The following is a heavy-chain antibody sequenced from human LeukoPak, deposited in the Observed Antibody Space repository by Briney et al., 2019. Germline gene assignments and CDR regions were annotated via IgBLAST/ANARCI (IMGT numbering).Heavy chain of an antibody. V-gene: IGHV3-30*02. CDR3: AKDTTYYYDSSGYSAPGY. Sequence: GGSLRLSCAASGFTFSSYGMHWVRQAPGKGLEWVAFIRYDGSNKYYADSVKGRFTISRDNSKNTLYLQMNSLRAEDTAVYYCAKDTTYYYDSSGYSAPGYWGQGTLVTVSS. J-gene: IGHJ4*02. D-gene: IGHD3-22*01. CDR1: GFTFSSYG. CDR2: IRYDGSNK.